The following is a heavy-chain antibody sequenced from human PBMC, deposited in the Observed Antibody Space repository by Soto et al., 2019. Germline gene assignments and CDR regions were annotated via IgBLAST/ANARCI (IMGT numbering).Heavy chain of an antibody. CDR2: IYYAGST. V-gene: IGHV4-59*08. CDR3: GRRVSVTEAFRY. Sequence: QVRLQESGPGLVKPSETLSLTCTVSGGSMISYYWSWIRQPPGRGLEWIGFIYYAGSTKYNPSLTGQPPSPTGSCKDGLALTVPSLTAADTPVYSRGRRVSVTEAFRYWAEGALCTVSS. CDR1: GGSMISYY. D-gene: IGHD3-16*01. J-gene: IGHJ4*02.